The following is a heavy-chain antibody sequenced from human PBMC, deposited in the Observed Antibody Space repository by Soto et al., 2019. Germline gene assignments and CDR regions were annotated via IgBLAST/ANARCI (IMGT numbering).Heavy chain of an antibody. CDR2: TYYRSKWYN. Sequence: SQTLSLTCAISGDSVSTNSAAWNWIRQSPSRGLEWLGRTYYRSKWYNDYAVSLKSRITINPDTSKNQFSLKLSSVTAADTAVYYCARARRTTVRVDPWGQGTLVTVSS. CDR1: GDSVSTNSAA. CDR3: ARARRTTVRVDP. J-gene: IGHJ5*02. D-gene: IGHD4-4*01. V-gene: IGHV6-1*01.